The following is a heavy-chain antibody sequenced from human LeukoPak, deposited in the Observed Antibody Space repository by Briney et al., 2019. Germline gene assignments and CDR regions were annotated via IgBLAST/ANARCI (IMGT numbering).Heavy chain of an antibody. Sequence: GESLKISCDGSGYXFTSYWICWVRQMAGKGLEWMGVIYPGGSDSGYGPSFEVLVNVSADKSIRTAYLQWSSLKASDTAMYYCARTYVTQGAFDIWGQGTMVTVSS. J-gene: IGHJ3*02. D-gene: IGHD1-14*01. CDR3: ARTYVTQGAFDI. CDR1: GYXFTSYW. V-gene: IGHV5-51*01. CDR2: IYPGGSDS.